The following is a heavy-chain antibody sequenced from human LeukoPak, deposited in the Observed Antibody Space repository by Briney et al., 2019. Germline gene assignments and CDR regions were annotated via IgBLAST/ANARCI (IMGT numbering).Heavy chain of an antibody. CDR1: GYSFANYW. CDR2: IYPGDSDT. J-gene: IGHJ4*02. CDR3: ASINQVVGSSWLLFNY. V-gene: IGHV5-51*01. D-gene: IGHD6-13*01. Sequence: GESLKISCKCVGYSFANYWIGWVRQMPGKGLEWMGIIYPGDSDTRYGPSFQGQVTISADRSISTAYLQWSSLKASDTAMYYCASINQVVGSSWLLFNYGGQGTLVTVSS.